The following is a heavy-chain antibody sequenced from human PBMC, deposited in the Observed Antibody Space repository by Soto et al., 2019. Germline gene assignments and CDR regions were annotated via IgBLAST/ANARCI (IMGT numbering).Heavy chain of an antibody. V-gene: IGHV5-10-1*01. J-gene: IGHJ4*02. CDR1: GYSFTAYW. CDR3: TRRASSSFYHFDF. CDR2: IDPSDSYV. Sequence: PGESLKISCQSSGYSFTAYWITWVRQMPGKGLEYMATIDPSDSYVDYSPSFRGHVTFSVDRSITTVYLQWNSLKASDSAMYFCTRRASSSFYHFDFWGQGALVTVSS. D-gene: IGHD2-2*01.